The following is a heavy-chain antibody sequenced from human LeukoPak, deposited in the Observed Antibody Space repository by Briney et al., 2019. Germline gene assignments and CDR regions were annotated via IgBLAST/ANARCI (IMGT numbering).Heavy chain of an antibody. CDR2: FYYTGST. Sequence: PSETLSLTCTVSGGSISTYYWSWIRQPPGKGLDWIGSFYYTGSTNYNPSLRSRVTISLDTSKNQISLRLSSVTAADTAVYYCARSTSFDYWGQGTLVTVSS. CDR3: ARSTSFDY. V-gene: IGHV4-59*01. D-gene: IGHD5/OR15-5a*01. J-gene: IGHJ4*02. CDR1: GGSISTYY.